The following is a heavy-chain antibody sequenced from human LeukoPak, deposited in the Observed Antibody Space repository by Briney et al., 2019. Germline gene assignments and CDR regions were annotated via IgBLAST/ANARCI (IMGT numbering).Heavy chain of an antibody. CDR3: AKKDTAMVSASDYYYGMDV. CDR1: GFIFSSYG. CDR2: ISYDGSNK. V-gene: IGHV3-30*18. Sequence: GGSLRLSCAASGFIFSSYGMHWVRQAPGKGLEWVAVISYDGSNKYYADSVKGRFTISRDNSKNTLYLQMNSLRAEDTAVYYCAKKDTAMVSASDYYYGMDVWGQGTTVTVSS. J-gene: IGHJ6*02. D-gene: IGHD5-18*01.